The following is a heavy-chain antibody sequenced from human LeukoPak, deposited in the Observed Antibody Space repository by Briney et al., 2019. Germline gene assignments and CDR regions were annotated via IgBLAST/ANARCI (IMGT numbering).Heavy chain of an antibody. J-gene: IGHJ3*02. V-gene: IGHV1-69*13. D-gene: IGHD3-22*01. CDR1: GGTFSSHA. CDR3: ARGGYYYDSSGYNDAFDI. CDR2: IIPIFGTA. Sequence: SVKVSCKASGGTFSSHAISWVRQAPGRGLEWMGGIIPIFGTANYAQKFQGRVTITADESTSTAYMELSSLRFEDTAVYYCARGGYYYDSSGYNDAFDIWGQGTMVTVSS.